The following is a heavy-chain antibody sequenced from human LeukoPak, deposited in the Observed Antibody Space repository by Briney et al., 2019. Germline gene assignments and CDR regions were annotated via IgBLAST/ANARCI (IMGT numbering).Heavy chain of an antibody. J-gene: IGHJ4*02. CDR2: ISVSGADT. Sequence: GGSLRLSCAASGFTFTNYVMTWVRQAPGKGLEWLSGISVSGADTYYADSVKGRFTISRDNSKNTVSLRLNSLRAEDSAIYYCASRKEYSTSSVFYWGQGTLVTVSS. D-gene: IGHD6-6*01. V-gene: IGHV3-23*01. CDR1: GFTFTNYV. CDR3: ASRKEYSTSSVFY.